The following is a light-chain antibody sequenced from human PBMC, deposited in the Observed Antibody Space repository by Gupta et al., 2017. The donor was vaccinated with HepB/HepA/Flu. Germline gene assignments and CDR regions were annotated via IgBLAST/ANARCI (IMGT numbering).Light chain of an antibody. CDR2: AAS. CDR3: QQANSFPVT. CDR1: QGINNW. Sequence: DIQMTQSPSSVSASVGDRVTITCRASQGINNWLAWYQQKPGKAPKLLIYAASSLQSGVPSRFSGSGSGTDFTLTISSRQPEDFATYYCQQANSFPVTFGGGTKVEIK. J-gene: IGKJ4*01. V-gene: IGKV1D-12*01.